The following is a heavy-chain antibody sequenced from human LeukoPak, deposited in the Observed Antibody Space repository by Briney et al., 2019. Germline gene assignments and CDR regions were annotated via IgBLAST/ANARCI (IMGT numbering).Heavy chain of an antibody. Sequence: ASVKVSCKASGYTFTSYGISWVRQAPGQGLKWMGWINPNSGGTNYAQKFQGRVTMTRDTSISTAYMELSRLRSDDTAVYYCAREGSDYWGQGTLVTVSS. J-gene: IGHJ4*02. CDR1: GYTFTSYG. V-gene: IGHV1-2*02. CDR3: AREGSDY. CDR2: INPNSGGT.